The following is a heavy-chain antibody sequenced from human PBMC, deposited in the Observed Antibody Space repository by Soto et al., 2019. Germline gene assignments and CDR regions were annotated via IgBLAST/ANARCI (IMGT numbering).Heavy chain of an antibody. D-gene: IGHD6-25*01. CDR1: GYTFTSYY. CDR3: ARHLAAGDS. CDR2: VNPTGGST. V-gene: IGHV1-46*03. Sequence: QVQLVQSGAEVKKPGASVRVSCKASGYTFTSYYIHWVRQAPGQGLEWMAIVNPTGGSTNYAQKFQGRVTVTFDPSTSTVFMELNSLRYEATAVYYCARHLAAGDSWGHGTLVTVSS. J-gene: IGHJ5*01.